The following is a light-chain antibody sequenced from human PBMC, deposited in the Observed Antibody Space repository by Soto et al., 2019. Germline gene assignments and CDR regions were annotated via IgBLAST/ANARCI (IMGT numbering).Light chain of an antibody. CDR3: QQYGSSPIT. Sequence: EIVLTQSPGTLSLSPGERATLSCRASQSVSSNFLAWYQQKPGQAPRLLIYGASTRATGIPDRFSGSGSGTDFTLTVSRLEPEDFAVYYCQQYGSSPITFGQGTRLEIK. CDR2: GAS. CDR1: QSVSSNF. V-gene: IGKV3-20*01. J-gene: IGKJ5*01.